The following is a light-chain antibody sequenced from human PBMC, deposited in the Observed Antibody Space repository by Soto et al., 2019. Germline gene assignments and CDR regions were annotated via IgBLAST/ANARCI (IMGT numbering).Light chain of an antibody. CDR2: DVN. V-gene: IGLV2-14*03. CDR1: SSDVGAYNY. J-gene: IGLJ1*01. Sequence: QSVLTQPASVSGSPGQSISISCTGTSSDVGAYNYVSWYQQYPGKGPKLIIYDVNNRPSGVSNRFSGSKSGNTASLTISGLQADDEADYFCSSYTTSTTRYAFGTGTKVTVL. CDR3: SSYTTSTTRYA.